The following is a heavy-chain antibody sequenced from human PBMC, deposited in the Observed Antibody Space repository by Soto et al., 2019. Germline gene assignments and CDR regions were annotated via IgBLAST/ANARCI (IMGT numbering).Heavy chain of an antibody. V-gene: IGHV4-30-2*01. J-gene: IGHJ2*01. CDR1: GGSIRSGGYS. CDR2: IYHSGST. CDR3: ARGVRKWGSAPCWYFDL. D-gene: IGHD1-26*01. Sequence: QLQLQESGSGLVKPSQTLSLTCAVSGGSIRSGGYSWSWIRQPPGQGLEWIGYIYHSGSTYYNPSLKRRVTISVDMSKTRCSLKLSSVTAADTAVYYGARGVRKWGSAPCWYFDLWGRGTLVTVSS.